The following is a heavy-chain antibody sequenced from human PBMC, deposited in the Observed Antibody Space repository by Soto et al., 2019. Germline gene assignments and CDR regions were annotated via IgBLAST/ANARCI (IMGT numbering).Heavy chain of an antibody. Sequence: ASVKVSCKASGGTFSSYAISWVRQAPGQGLEWMGGIIPIFGTANYAQKFQGRVTITADESTSTAYMEPSSLRSEDTAVYYCARARCSSTSCYKATRSAFDIWGQGTMVTVSS. J-gene: IGHJ3*02. V-gene: IGHV1-69*13. CDR2: IIPIFGTA. CDR3: ARARCSSTSCYKATRSAFDI. CDR1: GGTFSSYA. D-gene: IGHD2-2*02.